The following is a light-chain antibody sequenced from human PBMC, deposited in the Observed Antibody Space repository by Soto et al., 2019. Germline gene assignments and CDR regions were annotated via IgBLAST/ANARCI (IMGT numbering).Light chain of an antibody. CDR2: EVS. J-gene: IGLJ1*01. Sequence: QSALTQRASVSGSPGQSITISCTGTSSDVGSYNYVSWYQQHPGKAPKLMIYEVSNRPSGVSNRFSGSKSGNTASLTISGLQAEDEDDYYCSSYTSSSLYVFGTGTKLTVL. CDR3: SSYTSSSLYV. V-gene: IGLV2-14*01. CDR1: SSDVGSYNY.